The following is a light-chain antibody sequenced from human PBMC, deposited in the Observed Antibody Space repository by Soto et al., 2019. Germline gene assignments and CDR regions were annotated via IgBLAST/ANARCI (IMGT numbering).Light chain of an antibody. J-gene: IGKJ2*01. CDR2: NPS. Sequence: EILMTQSPATLSVSPGDRATLSCRASQSVSNNLAWYQQKPGQAPRLLVYNPSTRATGIPDRFSGSGSGTDFTLTISRLEPEDFAVYYCHQYAFSPLTFGQGTKVDIK. V-gene: IGKV3D-15*01. CDR1: QSVSNN. CDR3: HQYAFSPLT.